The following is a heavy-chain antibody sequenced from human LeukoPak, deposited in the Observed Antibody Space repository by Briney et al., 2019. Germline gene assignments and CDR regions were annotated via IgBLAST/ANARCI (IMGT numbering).Heavy chain of an antibody. D-gene: IGHD2-2*02. CDR3: AKADLVVPAAIHFAY. CDR1: GFTFSSYA. J-gene: IGHJ4*02. V-gene: IGHV3-23*01. Sequence: PGGSLRLSCAASGFTFSSYAMSWVRQAPGKGLEWVSAISGSGGSTYYADSVKGRFTISRDNSKNTLYLQMNSLRAEDTAVYYCAKADLVVPAAIHFAYWGQGTLVTVSS. CDR2: ISGSGGST.